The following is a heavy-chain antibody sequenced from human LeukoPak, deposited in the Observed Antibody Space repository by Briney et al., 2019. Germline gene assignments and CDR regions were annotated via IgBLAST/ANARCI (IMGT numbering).Heavy chain of an antibody. CDR2: IDSSSRYI. V-gene: IGHV3-21*01. J-gene: IGHJ4*02. CDR3: ARAYSGYDFFDY. Sequence: NPGGSLRLSCAASGFTFSSYNMDWVRQAPGKGLEWVSFIDSSSRYIYQADSVKGRFTISRDNAKSSVFLQMNSLRAEDTAVYYCARAYSGYDFFDYWGQGILVTVSS. D-gene: IGHD5-12*01. CDR1: GFTFSSYN.